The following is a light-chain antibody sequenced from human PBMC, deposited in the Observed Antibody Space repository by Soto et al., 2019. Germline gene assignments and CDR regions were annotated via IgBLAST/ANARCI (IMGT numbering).Light chain of an antibody. CDR1: QSVSSRS. CDR2: GAS. V-gene: IGKV3-20*01. J-gene: IGKJ1*01. CDR3: QQYDSSPRT. Sequence: EIVLTQSPGTLPLSPGERATLSCRASQSVSSRSLAWYQQKPGQAPRLLISGASSRAADIPDRFSGSGSGTDFTLTINRLEPEDFAVYYCQQYDSSPRTFGQWTKVDIK.